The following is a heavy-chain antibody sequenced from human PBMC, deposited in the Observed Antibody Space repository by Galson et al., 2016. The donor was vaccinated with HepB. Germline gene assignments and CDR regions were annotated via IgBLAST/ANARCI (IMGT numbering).Heavy chain of an antibody. CDR2: INPNSGDT. CDR3: ARREWFDAFDV. V-gene: IGHV1-2*02. D-gene: IGHD3-3*01. Sequence: SVKVSCKASGYTFTGFYMHWVRQAPGQGLEWMGWINPNSGDTDYAQKFQGRVTLTRDTSINTAYMELKRVTSDDTAVYYCARREWFDAFDVWGQGTMVTVSS. J-gene: IGHJ3*01. CDR1: GYTFTGFY.